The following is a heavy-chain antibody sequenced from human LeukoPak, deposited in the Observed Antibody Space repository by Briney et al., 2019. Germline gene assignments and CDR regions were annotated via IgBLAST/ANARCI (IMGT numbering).Heavy chain of an antibody. CDR2: INARGDT. J-gene: IGHJ5*02. D-gene: IGHD2-2*01. CDR3: ARGQVPAARGYNWFDP. V-gene: IGHV4-34*01. CDR1: GFTFSDFY. Sequence: LRLSCAASGFTFSDFYMSWIRQPPGKGLEWIGEINARGDTNYNPSLKSRVTISVDTSKKQFSLRLTSMIAADTALYYCARGQVPAARGYNWFDPWGQGTLVTVSS.